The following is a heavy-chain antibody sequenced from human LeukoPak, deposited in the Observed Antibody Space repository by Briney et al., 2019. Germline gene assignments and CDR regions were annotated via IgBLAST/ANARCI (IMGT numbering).Heavy chain of an antibody. D-gene: IGHD6-19*01. CDR2: IYSGGDT. J-gene: IGHJ4*02. CDR1: GFTVSSNY. Sequence: GGSLRLSCAASGFTVSSNYMSWVRQAPGKGLEWVSVIYSGGDTDYADSVKGRFTISRDNSKNTLYLQMNSLRAEDTAMYYCAKGTSTYSSGSFDYWGRGTLVTVSS. CDR3: AKGTSTYSSGSFDY. V-gene: IGHV3-66*01.